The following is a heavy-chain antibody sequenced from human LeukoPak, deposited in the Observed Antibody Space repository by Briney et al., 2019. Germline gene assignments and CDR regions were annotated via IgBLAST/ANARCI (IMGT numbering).Heavy chain of an antibody. CDR2: ISYDGSNK. V-gene: IGHV3-30*03. Sequence: GGSLRLSCAASGFTFSSYGMHWVRQAPGKGLEWVAVISYDGSNKYYADSVKGRFTISRDNSKNTLYLQMNSLRAEDTAVYYCARYYGTNFDYWGQGTLVTVSS. D-gene: IGHD3-10*01. J-gene: IGHJ4*02. CDR1: GFTFSSYG. CDR3: ARYYGTNFDY.